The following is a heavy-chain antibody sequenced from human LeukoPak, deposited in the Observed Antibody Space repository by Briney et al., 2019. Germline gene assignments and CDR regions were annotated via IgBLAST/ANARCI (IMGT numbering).Heavy chain of an antibody. CDR1: GFTFGSYS. V-gene: IGHV3-21*01. J-gene: IGHJ3*02. D-gene: IGHD6-13*01. CDR3: ARDWSSSWSHDACDI. CDR2: ISSSSSYI. Sequence: GGSLRLSCAASGFTFGSYSMNWVRQAPGKGLEWVSSISSSSSYIYYADSVKGRFTISRDNAKNSLYLQMNSLRAEGTAVYYCARDWSSSWSHDACDIWGQGTMVTVSS.